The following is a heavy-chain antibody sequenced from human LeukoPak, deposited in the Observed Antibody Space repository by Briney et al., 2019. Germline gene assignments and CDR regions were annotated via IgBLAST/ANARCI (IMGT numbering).Heavy chain of an antibody. CDR1: GFAFRTYA. D-gene: IGHD4-23*01. CDR2: ISGSGGGT. CDR3: AKYGGKEDFDY. V-gene: IGHV3-23*01. Sequence: PGGSLTLSCAASGFAFRTYAMSWVRQAPGKGLEWVSRISGSGGGTYYADAVKGRFTVSRDNAKNALYLQMDSLRAEDTAVYYCAKYGGKEDFDYWGQGTLVTVSS. J-gene: IGHJ4*02.